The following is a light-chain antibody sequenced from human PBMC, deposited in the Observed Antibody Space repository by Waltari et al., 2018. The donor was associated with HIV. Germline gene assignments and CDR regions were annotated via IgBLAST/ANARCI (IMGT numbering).Light chain of an antibody. CDR2: GAS. J-gene: IGKJ1*01. CDR1: QSVSSSY. Sequence: EIVLTQSPGTLSLSPGERATLSCTASQSVSSSYLAWYQQKPGQAPRLLIYGASSRATGIPDRFSGSGSGTDFTLTISRLEPEDFVVYYCQQYGSSPRTFGQGTKVEIK. CDR3: QQYGSSPRT. V-gene: IGKV3-20*01.